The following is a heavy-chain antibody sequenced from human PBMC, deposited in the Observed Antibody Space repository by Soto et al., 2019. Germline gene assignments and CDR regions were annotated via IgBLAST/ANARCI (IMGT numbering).Heavy chain of an antibody. J-gene: IGHJ6*02. V-gene: IGHV3-66*01. CDR3: AREGLSTVTTSSTLNGMDV. D-gene: IGHD4-17*01. CDR2: IYSGGST. CDR1: GFTVSSNY. Sequence: DVQVVESGGGLVQPGGSLRLSCAVSGFTVSSNYMSWVRQAPGKGLEWVSVIYSGGSTYYADSVKGRFTISRDNPKNTLHLQMNSLRAEDTAVYYCAREGLSTVTTSSTLNGMDVWGQGITVTVSS.